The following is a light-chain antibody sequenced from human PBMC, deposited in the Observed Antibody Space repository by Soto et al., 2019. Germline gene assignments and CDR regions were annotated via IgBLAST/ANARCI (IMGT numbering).Light chain of an antibody. J-gene: IGLJ1*01. CDR1: SSDVGAYYY. CDR3: SSYAGSNNDV. CDR2: EVS. Sequence: QSALTQPPSASGSPGQSVTISCTGTSSDVGAYYYVSWYQQHPGKAPKLMIYEVSKRPSGVPDRFSGTKSANTASLTVSGLQAEDEADYYCSSYAGSNNDVFGTGTKVTVL. V-gene: IGLV2-8*01.